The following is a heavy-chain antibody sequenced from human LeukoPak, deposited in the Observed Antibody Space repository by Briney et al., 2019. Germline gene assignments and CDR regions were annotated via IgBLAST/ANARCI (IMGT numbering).Heavy chain of an antibody. J-gene: IGHJ4*02. CDR3: AKGGSYQTFDY. V-gene: IGHV3-74*01. CDR1: GFTFSNYG. Sequence: GGSLRLSCAASGFTFSNYGMHWVRQAPGKGLVWVSRINSDGSSRNYADSVKGRFTISRGNAKNTLYLQMNSLRAEDTAVYYCAKGGSYQTFDYWGQGTLVTVSS. CDR2: INSDGSSR. D-gene: IGHD1-26*01.